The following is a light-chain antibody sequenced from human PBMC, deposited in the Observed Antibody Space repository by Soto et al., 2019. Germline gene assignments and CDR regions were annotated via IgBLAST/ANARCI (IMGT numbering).Light chain of an antibody. V-gene: IGKV3-15*01. J-gene: IGKJ1*01. CDR1: QSVSSS. CDR2: GAS. Sequence: EIVMTQSPATLSVSAGERATLSCRASQSVSSSLAWYQQKPGQAPRLLIYGASTRATGIPARFSGSGSGTEFTLTISSLQSEDFALYYCQQHNNWLTFGQGTKVEIK. CDR3: QQHNNWLT.